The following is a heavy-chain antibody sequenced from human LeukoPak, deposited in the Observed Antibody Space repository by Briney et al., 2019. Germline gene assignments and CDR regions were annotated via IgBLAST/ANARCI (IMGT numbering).Heavy chain of an antibody. Sequence: WASVKVSCKVSGQALSELSVHWVRQTPEKGFGWMGGLDPEHQEILYVQSFQDRFTMTEDSSTDTAYLHLSSLTSEDSALHYCALLVLPPDRTSYAFDIWGQGTVVSVSA. CDR2: LDPEHQEI. V-gene: IGHV1-24*01. CDR1: GQALSELS. CDR3: ALLVLPPDRTSYAFDI. J-gene: IGHJ3*02. D-gene: IGHD2-15*01.